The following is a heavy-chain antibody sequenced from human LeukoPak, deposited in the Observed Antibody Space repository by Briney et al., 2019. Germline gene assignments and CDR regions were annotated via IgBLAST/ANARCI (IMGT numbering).Heavy chain of an antibody. V-gene: IGHV4-59*01. CDR2: IYYSGST. CDR3: ARDWGVSARPGYMDG. Sequence: SETLSLTCTVSGGSISNYYWSWIRQPPGKGLEWIGYIYYSGSTKYNPSLKSRVTISVDTSKNQFSLRLSSVTAADTAVYYCARDWGVSARPGYMDGWGKGTTVTVSS. J-gene: IGHJ6*03. CDR1: GGSISNYY. D-gene: IGHD6-6*01.